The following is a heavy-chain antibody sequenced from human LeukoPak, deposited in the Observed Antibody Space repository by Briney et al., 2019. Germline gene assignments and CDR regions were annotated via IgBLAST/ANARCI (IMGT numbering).Heavy chain of an antibody. V-gene: IGHV3-66*01. CDR2: IYSGGSA. Sequence: PGGSLRLSCADSVFTVSINYMSGVRDAPGGGVEGVSVIYSGGSAYYADSVKGRITISRDNSKNTLFRQMDSLRAEDTAVYYCARGALLWFGEFNYFDYWGQGTLVTVSS. CDR3: ARGALLWFGEFNYFDY. J-gene: IGHJ4*02. CDR1: VFTVSINY. D-gene: IGHD3-10*01.